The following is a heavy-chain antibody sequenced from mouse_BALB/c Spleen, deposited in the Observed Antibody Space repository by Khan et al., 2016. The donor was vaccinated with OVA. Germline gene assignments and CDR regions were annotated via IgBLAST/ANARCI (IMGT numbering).Heavy chain of an antibody. V-gene: IGHV1-9*01. J-gene: IGHJ4*01. CDR3: ARGGYNPAMDY. CDR2: ILPGSGAT. Sequence: QVQLKESGAELMKPGASVTLSCKATGYTFSMYWIEWVKQRPGHGLEWLGDILPGSGATNNNEKFKDRATFTADTSSNTAYMQLSNLTSEDSAIYYCARGGYNPAMDYWGQGTSVTVSS. CDR1: GYTFSMYW. D-gene: IGHD1-3*01.